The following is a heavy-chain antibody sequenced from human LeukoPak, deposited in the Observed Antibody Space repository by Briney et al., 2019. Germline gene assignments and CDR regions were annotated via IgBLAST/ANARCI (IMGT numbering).Heavy chain of an antibody. Sequence: GGSLRLSCAASGFTFSSYEMNWVRQAPGKGLEWVSYISSSGSTIYYAESVKGRFTISRDNNENTLYLQMNSLRAEDTAVYYCAKAAQVAGRPNLGGHFDYWGQGTLVTVSS. CDR3: AKAAQVAGRPNLGGHFDY. V-gene: IGHV3-48*03. CDR1: GFTFSSYE. J-gene: IGHJ4*02. D-gene: IGHD6-6*01. CDR2: ISSSGSTI.